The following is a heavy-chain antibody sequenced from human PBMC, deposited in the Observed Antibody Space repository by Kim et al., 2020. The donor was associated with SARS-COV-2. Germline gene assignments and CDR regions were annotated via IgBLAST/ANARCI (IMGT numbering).Heavy chain of an antibody. V-gene: IGHV3-30*07. Sequence: EGPNTYNADSWKRRFTISRNNSKNTVYLQMNSLGAEDTALYYCTTVFEYWGQGTLVTVSS. CDR2: EGPNT. CDR3: TTVFEY. J-gene: IGHJ4*02.